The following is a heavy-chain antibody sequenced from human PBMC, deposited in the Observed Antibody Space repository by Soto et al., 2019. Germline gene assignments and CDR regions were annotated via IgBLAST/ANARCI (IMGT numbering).Heavy chain of an antibody. Sequence: GGSLRLSCSASGFTFSNSAMHWVRQAPGKGLEYVSAISSSGGSTYYADSVKGRFTISRDNSKNTLYLQMNSLRAEDTAVYYCARYYYDSSGYFDYWGQGTLVTVSS. J-gene: IGHJ4*02. CDR1: GFTFSNSA. CDR3: ARYYYDSSGYFDY. V-gene: IGHV3-64*04. D-gene: IGHD3-22*01. CDR2: ISSSGGST.